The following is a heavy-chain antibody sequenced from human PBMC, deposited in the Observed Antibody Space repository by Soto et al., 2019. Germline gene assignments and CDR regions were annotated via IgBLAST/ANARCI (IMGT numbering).Heavy chain of an antibody. D-gene: IGHD6-19*01. V-gene: IGHV3-23*01. CDR3: ASTRGPYSSGWYGY. CDR1: GLTFSSYA. J-gene: IGHJ4*02. CDR2: ISGSGGST. Sequence: GGSMRLSCAASGLTFSSYAMSWVRQAPGKGLEWVSAISGSGGSTYYADSVKGRFTISRDNSKNTLYLQMNSLRAEDTAVYYCASTRGPYSSGWYGYWGQGTLVTVSS.